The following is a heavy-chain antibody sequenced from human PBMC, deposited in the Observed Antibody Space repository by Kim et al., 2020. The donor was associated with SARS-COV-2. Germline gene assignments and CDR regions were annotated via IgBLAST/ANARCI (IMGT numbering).Heavy chain of an antibody. D-gene: IGHD5-18*01. V-gene: IGHV3-30*03. CDR1: GFIFSTYA. Sequence: GGSLRLSCAASGFIFSTYAMHWVRQAPGKGLEWVAVVSFDGSDKYYADSVKGRFTISRDKSKNKLYLQMNSLRAVDTAVYYCARALGDTSMVTFDFWGQGTLVTVSS. CDR2: VSFDGSDK. CDR3: ARALGDTSMVTFDF. J-gene: IGHJ4*02.